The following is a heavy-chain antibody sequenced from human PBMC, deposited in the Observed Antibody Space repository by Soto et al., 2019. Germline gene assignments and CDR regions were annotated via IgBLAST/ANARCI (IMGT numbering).Heavy chain of an antibody. CDR1: GGSISSYY. Sequence: KTSETLSLTCTVSGGSISSYYWSWIRQPPGKGLEWIGSVYYTGTTDYNPSLKSRVTISVDTSKTQFSLNLRSVTAADTAVYYCARDLAAVPRAFDYWGRGTLVTVSS. V-gene: IGHV4-59*01. D-gene: IGHD6-13*01. CDR2: VYYTGTT. CDR3: ARDLAAVPRAFDY. J-gene: IGHJ4*02.